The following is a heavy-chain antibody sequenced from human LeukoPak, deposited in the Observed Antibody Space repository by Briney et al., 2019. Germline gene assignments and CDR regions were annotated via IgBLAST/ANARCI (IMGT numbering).Heavy chain of an antibody. CDR1: GFTFSNYA. Sequence: GGSLRLSCAASGFTFSNYAMHWVRQAPGKGLEWVAVISYDGSNKYYADSVKGRFTISRDNSKNTLYLQMNSLRAEDTAVYYCARDYCSSTSCYLVYWGQGTLVTVSS. D-gene: IGHD2-2*01. CDR3: ARDYCSSTSCYLVY. J-gene: IGHJ4*02. CDR2: ISYDGSNK. V-gene: IGHV3-30*04.